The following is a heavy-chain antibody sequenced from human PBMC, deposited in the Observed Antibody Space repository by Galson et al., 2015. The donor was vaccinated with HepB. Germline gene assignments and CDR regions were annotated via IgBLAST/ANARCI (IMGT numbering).Heavy chain of an antibody. CDR2: MNWNAGTT. J-gene: IGHJ3*02. V-gene: IGHV3-20*01. D-gene: IGHD3-22*01. Sequence: SLRLSCAASGFKFDDYGMSWVRQVAGKGLEWVSGMNWNAGTTSYADSVKGRFTISRDNAKSSLFLQMNSLKADDTASYHCARGRSPNYYDTRGPWSFDIWGQGTVVTVSS. CDR3: ARGRSPNYYDTRGPWSFDI. CDR1: GFKFDDYG.